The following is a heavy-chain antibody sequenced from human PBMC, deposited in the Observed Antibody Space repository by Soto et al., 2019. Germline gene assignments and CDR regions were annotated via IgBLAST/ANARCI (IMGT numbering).Heavy chain of an antibody. CDR2: INPNSGDT. D-gene: IGHD1-26*01. CDR1: GYTFTGYY. J-gene: IGHJ6*02. Sequence: QVQLVQSGTEVKRPGDSVKVSCTASGYTFTGYYVHWVRQAPGQGLEWMGWINPNSGDTYLAQRFQGRVPMNRDTSIVTAYMELRGLTSDDTAEYYCAKGGAIVAAGTRVYLYNAMDVWGQGTTVTVSS. CDR3: AKGGAIVAAGTRVYLYNAMDV. V-gene: IGHV1-2*02.